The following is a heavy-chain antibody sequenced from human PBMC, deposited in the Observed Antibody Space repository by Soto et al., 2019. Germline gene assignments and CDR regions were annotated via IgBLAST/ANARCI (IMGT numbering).Heavy chain of an antibody. D-gene: IGHD6-19*01. J-gene: IGHJ1*01. V-gene: IGHV3-23*01. CDR3: AAPPGSGWYGYFQH. Sequence: GGSLRLSCAASGFNFSSYAMSWVRQATGKGLEWVSAISGSGGSTYYADSVKGRFTISRDNSKNTLYLQMNSLRAEDTAVYYCAAPPGSGWYGYFQHWGQGTLVTVSS. CDR1: GFNFSSYA. CDR2: ISGSGGST.